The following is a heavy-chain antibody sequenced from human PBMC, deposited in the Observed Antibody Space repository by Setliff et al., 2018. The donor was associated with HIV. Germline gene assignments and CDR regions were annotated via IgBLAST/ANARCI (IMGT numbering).Heavy chain of an antibody. D-gene: IGHD3-22*01. V-gene: IGHV3-11*04. CDR3: ARRKYYYDSTAYFHYKYYGLDV. CDR1: GFIFRDYY. Sequence: PGGSLRLSCAASGFIFRDYYMNWIRQAPGKGLEWISYISRSGDTIDYADSVKGRFTISRDNVKNSLSLQMNSLRAEDTAVYYCARRKYYYDSTAYFHYKYYGLDVWGQGTTVTVSS. J-gene: IGHJ6*02. CDR2: ISRSGDTI.